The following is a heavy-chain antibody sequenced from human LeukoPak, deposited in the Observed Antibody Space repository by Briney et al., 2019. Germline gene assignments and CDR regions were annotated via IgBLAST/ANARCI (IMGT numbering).Heavy chain of an antibody. D-gene: IGHD3-16*02. V-gene: IGHV3-49*04. CDR3: TRADYVWGSYRPYYYYMDV. J-gene: IGHJ6*03. Sequence: GGSLRLSCTASGFTFGDYAMSWVRQAPGKGLEWVGFIGSKAYGGTTEYAASVKGRFTISRDDSKSIAYLQMHSLKTEDTAVYYCTRADYVWGSYRPYYYYMDVWGKGTTVTISS. CDR2: IGSKAYGGTT. CDR1: GFTFGDYA.